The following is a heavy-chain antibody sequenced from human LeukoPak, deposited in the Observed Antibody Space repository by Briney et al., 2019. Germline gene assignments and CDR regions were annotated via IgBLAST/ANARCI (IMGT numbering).Heavy chain of an antibody. V-gene: IGHV4-39*07. Sequence: PSETLSLTCTVSGGSISSSSYYWGWIRQPPGKGLEWIGSIYYSGSTYYNPSLKSRVTISVDTSKNQFSLKLSSVTAADTAVYYCAREGGYYTPYWGQGTLVTVSS. D-gene: IGHD3-3*01. CDR2: IYYSGST. J-gene: IGHJ4*02. CDR3: AREGGYYTPY. CDR1: GGSISSSSYY.